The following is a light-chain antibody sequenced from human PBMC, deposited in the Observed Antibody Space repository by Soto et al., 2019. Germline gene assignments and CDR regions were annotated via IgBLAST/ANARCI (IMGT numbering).Light chain of an antibody. V-gene: IGLV2-14*01. J-gene: IGLJ1*01. CDR1: TSDVGRYNY. CDR2: DVS. Sequence: QSVLTQPASVSGSPGQSITISCTGTTSDVGRYNYVSWYQQHPVNAPKLIIYDVSNRPSGVSNRFSGSKSGNTASLTISGLQAEDEADYYCNSYTSSSTYVFGTGTKVTVL. CDR3: NSYTSSSTYV.